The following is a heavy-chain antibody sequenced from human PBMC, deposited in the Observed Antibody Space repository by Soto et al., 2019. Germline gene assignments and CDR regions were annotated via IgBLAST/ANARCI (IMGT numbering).Heavy chain of an antibody. V-gene: IGHV5-51*01. CDR1: GYSFTSYW. Sequence: GESLKISCKGSGYSFTSYWIGWVRQMPGKGLEWMGIIYPGDSDTRYSPSFQGQVTISADKSISTAYLQWSSLKASDTAMYYCATGVATITHQRSNYYYYGMDVWGQRTTVTVSS. J-gene: IGHJ6*02. D-gene: IGHD5-12*01. CDR3: ATGVATITHQRSNYYYYGMDV. CDR2: IYPGDSDT.